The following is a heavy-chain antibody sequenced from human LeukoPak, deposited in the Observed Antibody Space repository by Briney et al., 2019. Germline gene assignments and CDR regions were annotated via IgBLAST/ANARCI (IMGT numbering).Heavy chain of an antibody. CDR3: ARGIQLWFDP. J-gene: IGHJ5*02. V-gene: IGHV4-59*01. CDR2: VYYTGST. CDR1: GDSISDYY. D-gene: IGHD5-18*01. Sequence: SETLSLTCTVSGDSISDYYCIWIRQPPGKGLEWIGYVYYTGSTNYNPSLKSRVTISVDTSKNQFSLKLSSVTAADTAVYYCARGIQLWFDPWGQGTLVTVSS.